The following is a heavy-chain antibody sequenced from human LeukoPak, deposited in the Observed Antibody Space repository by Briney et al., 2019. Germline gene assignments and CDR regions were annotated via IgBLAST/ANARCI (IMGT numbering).Heavy chain of an antibody. CDR2: IYGSGGT. V-gene: IGHV4-4*07. Sequence: SETLSLTCTVSGGSISNYYWSWIRQPAGKGLEWIGRIYGSGGTNYNPSLKSRVSMSVDTSQNQISLKLSSVTAADTAVYYCARDPSYTSGYFDIWDQGTMVTVSS. D-gene: IGHD6-19*01. CDR1: GGSISNYY. CDR3: ARDPSYTSGYFDI. J-gene: IGHJ3*02.